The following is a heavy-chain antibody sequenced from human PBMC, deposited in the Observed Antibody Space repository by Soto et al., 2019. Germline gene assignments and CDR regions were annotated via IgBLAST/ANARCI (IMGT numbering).Heavy chain of an antibody. D-gene: IGHD3-3*01. CDR1: GFTFRSYG. V-gene: IGHV3-30-3*02. CDR3: AKPRSSLEWPPFDP. J-gene: IGHJ5*02. CDR2: IKPDGTTA. Sequence: QVKLVESGGGVVQPGRSRRLSCVTSGFTFRSYGMHWVRQSPDKGLEWVAVIKPDGTTADYIKSVKGRFFISRDNSKKTVYLQMTNLRPEATGIYYCAKPRSSLEWPPFDPWGQGTLVTVSS.